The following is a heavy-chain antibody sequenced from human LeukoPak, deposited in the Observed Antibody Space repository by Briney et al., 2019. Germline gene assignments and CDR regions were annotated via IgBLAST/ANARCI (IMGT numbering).Heavy chain of an antibody. D-gene: IGHD2-21*02. CDR3: ARVDGAYCGGDCYPDLYYYYYGMDV. J-gene: IGHJ6*02. CDR1: GGTFRSNA. V-gene: IGHV1-69*01. CDR2: ITPIFGTA. Sequence: ASVKVSCKASGGTFRSNAISWVRQAPGQGLEWMGGITPIFGTANYAQKFQGRVTITAVESMSTAYMELSSLRSEDTAVYYCARVDGAYCGGDCYPDLYYYYYGMDVWGQGTTVTVSS.